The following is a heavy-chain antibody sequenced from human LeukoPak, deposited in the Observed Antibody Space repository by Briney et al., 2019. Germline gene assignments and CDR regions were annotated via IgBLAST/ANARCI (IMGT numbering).Heavy chain of an antibody. J-gene: IGHJ4*02. D-gene: IGHD6-19*01. V-gene: IGHV1-2*02. Sequence: ASVKVSCKASGYTFIDQYVHWVRQAPGQGLEWMGWINANGGVTKYAQRFKDRVTLTRATSISTAHMELRSLTVNDTAIYYCAKGRSAVPDFWGQGTLVTVSS. CDR3: AKGRSAVPDF. CDR1: GYTFIDQY. CDR2: INANGGVT.